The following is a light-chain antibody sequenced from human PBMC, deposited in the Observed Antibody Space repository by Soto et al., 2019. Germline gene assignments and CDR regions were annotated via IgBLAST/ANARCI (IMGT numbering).Light chain of an antibody. CDR1: QSVSSN. CDR2: GAS. CDR3: QQYNNWPYT. Sequence: EIVMTQSPATLSVSPGERATLSCRASQSVSSNLAWYQQKPGQAPRLLIYGASTRATGIPARFSGSRSGTEFTLTISSLQSEDFAVHYCQQYNNWPYTFGQGTKLEIK. J-gene: IGKJ2*01. V-gene: IGKV3-15*01.